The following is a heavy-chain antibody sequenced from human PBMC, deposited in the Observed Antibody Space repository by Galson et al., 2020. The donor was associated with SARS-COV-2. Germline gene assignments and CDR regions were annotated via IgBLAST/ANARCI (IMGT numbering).Heavy chain of an antibody. J-gene: IGHJ3*02. V-gene: IGHV1-18*01. D-gene: IGHD2-21*01. Sequence: GESLKIFCKASGYTFTSYGISWVRQAPGQGLEWMGWLSAYNGNTNYAQKLQGRVTMTTDTSTSTAYMELRSLRADDTAVYYCYWGGRDAFDIWGQGTMVTVSS. CDR3: YWGGRDAFDI. CDR1: GYTFTSYG. CDR2: LSAYNGNT.